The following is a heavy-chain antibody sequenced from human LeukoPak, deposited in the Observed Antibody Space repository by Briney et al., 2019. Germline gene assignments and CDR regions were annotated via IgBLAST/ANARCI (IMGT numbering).Heavy chain of an antibody. CDR2: ISYDGNNK. D-gene: IGHD2-21*02. V-gene: IGHV3-30-3*01. CDR1: GFTFTSYA. J-gene: IGHJ4*02. CDR3: AKDRAAGVVTTYDS. Sequence: GRSLRLSCAASGFTFTSYAMYWVRQAPGRGLEWVAQISYDGNNKYYADSVKGRFTISRDNSKNTLSLYMNSLRAEDTSLYYCAKDRAAGVVTTYDSWGQGTLVTVSS.